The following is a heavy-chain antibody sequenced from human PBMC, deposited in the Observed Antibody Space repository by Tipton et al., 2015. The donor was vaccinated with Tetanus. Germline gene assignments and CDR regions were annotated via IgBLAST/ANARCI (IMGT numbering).Heavy chain of an antibody. CDR3: ARGGIAAAGGGLDY. CDR1: GFTLSNLW. D-gene: IGHD6-13*01. V-gene: IGHV4-59*11. J-gene: IGHJ4*02. CDR2: IYYSGST. Sequence: LRLSCAASGFTLSNLWMRWVRQAPGKGLEWIGYIYYSGSTNYNPSLKSRVTISVDTSKNQFSLKLSSVTAADTAVYYCARGGIAAAGGGLDYWGQGTLVTVSS.